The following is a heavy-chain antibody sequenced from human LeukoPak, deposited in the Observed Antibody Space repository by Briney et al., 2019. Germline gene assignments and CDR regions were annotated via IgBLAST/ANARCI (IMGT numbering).Heavy chain of an antibody. Sequence: GGSLRLSCAASGFTFSSYSMNWVRQAPGKGLEWVSSISSSSSYIYYADSVKGRFTISRDNAKNSLYLQMNSLRAEDTAVYYCAREGRRLRFRYSDLWGRGTLVTVSS. J-gene: IGHJ2*01. CDR2: ISSSSSYI. D-gene: IGHD5-12*01. CDR3: AREGRRLRFRYSDL. V-gene: IGHV3-21*01. CDR1: GFTFSSYS.